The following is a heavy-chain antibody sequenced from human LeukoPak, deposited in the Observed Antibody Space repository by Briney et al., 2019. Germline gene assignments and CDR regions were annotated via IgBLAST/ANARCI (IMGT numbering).Heavy chain of an antibody. Sequence: PSETLSLTCTVSGGSISSSSYYWGWIRQPPGKGLEWIGSIYYSGSTYYNPSLKSRVTISVDTSKNQFSLKLSSVTAADTAVYYCARAGYSLDAFDIWGQGTMVTVSS. V-gene: IGHV4-39*07. CDR1: GGSISSSSYY. CDR3: ARAGYSLDAFDI. CDR2: IYYSGST. D-gene: IGHD5-18*01. J-gene: IGHJ3*02.